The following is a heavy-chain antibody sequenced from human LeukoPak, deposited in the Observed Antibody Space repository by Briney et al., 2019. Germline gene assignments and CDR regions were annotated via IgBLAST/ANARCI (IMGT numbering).Heavy chain of an antibody. D-gene: IGHD1-1*01. CDR3: GGEKTWRYREFGY. CDR1: GGSISSYY. CDR2: IYSGGCT. J-gene: IGHJ4*02. Sequence: SETLSLTCTVPGGSISSYYWSWIRQPAGKGLEWIGRIYSGGCTNYNPSLKSRVTMSVDSSNNQFSLKPSSLTAPDTAVFYCGGEKTWRYREFGYLGQGTL. V-gene: IGHV4-4*07.